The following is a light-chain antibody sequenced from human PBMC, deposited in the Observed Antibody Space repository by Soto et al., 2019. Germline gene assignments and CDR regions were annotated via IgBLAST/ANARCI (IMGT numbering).Light chain of an antibody. Sequence: EIVLTQSPGTLSLSPGERAILSCRASQSLSSSFLAWYQQKHGQAPRLLIYSASNRATGIPDRFSGSGSGTDFTLTISRLEPADFAVYYCQQYGSSPLTFGGGTKVDIK. CDR2: SAS. CDR1: QSLSSSF. V-gene: IGKV3-20*01. J-gene: IGKJ4*01. CDR3: QQYGSSPLT.